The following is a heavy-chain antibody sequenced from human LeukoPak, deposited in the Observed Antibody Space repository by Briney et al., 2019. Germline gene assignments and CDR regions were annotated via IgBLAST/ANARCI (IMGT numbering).Heavy chain of an antibody. V-gene: IGHV3-21*01. CDR2: ISSSSSYI. CDR1: GFTVSSNY. Sequence: GGSLRLSCAVSGFTVSSNYMSWVRQAPGKGLEWVSSISSSSSYIYYADSVKGRFTISRDNAKNSLYLQMNSLRAEDTAVYYCARDPEYYYDSSGNFDYWGQGTLVTVSS. CDR3: ARDPEYYYDSSGNFDY. D-gene: IGHD3-22*01. J-gene: IGHJ4*02.